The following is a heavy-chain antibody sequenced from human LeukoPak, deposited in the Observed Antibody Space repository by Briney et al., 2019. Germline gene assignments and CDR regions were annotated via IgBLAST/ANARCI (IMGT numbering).Heavy chain of an antibody. V-gene: IGHV1-46*01. CDR2: INPSGGST. D-gene: IGHD5-12*01. Sequence: GASVKVSCKASGYTFTSYDMHWVRQAPGQGLEWMGIINPSGGSTSYAQKFQGRVTMTRDTSTSTVYMELSSLRSEDTAVYYCARVYSGYGRFDYWGQGTLVTVSS. CDR1: GYTFTSYD. J-gene: IGHJ4*02. CDR3: ARVYSGYGRFDY.